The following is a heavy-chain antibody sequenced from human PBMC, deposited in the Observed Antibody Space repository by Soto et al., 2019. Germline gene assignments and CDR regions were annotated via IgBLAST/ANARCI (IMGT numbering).Heavy chain of an antibody. D-gene: IGHD3-10*01. CDR1: GGSISSGGYN. J-gene: IGHJ5*02. CDR3: ARGGEVTEPYNWFDP. V-gene: IGHV4-31*03. CDR2: IYYSGST. Sequence: PPDTLSLTFTVSGGSISSGGYNWSWLRQHPGKGLEWIGYIYYSGSTYYNPSLKSRVTISVDTSKNQFSLKLSSVTAADTAVYYCARGGEVTEPYNWFDPWGQGTLVTVS.